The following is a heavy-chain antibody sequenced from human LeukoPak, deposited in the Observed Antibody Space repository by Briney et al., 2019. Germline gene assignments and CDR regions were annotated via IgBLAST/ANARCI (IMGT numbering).Heavy chain of an antibody. J-gene: IGHJ3*02. CDR3: GGMVNNWNVNCFDI. D-gene: IGHD1-20*01. CDR1: GGSFSGYY. V-gene: IGHV4-34*01. Sequence: SETLSLTCAVYGGSFSGYYWSWIRQPPGKGLEWIGEINHSGSTNYNPSLKSRVTISVDTSKKQFSLKLRYVTAPDTAVYYFGGMVNNWNVNCFDIWGQGTIVTVP. CDR2: INHSGST.